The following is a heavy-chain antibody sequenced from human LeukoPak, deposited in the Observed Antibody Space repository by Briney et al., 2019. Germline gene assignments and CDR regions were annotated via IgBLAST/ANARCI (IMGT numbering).Heavy chain of an antibody. CDR1: GFTFSSYG. V-gene: IGHV3-30*02. D-gene: IGHD2-2*03. Sequence: GGSLRLSCAASGFTFSSYGIHWVRQAPGKGLEWVAFIRYDGSNKYYADSVKGRFTISRDNSKNTLYLQLNSLRGEDTAVYYCARKMDSYFDYWGLGNLVTVSS. J-gene: IGHJ4*02. CDR3: ARKMDSYFDY. CDR2: IRYDGSNK.